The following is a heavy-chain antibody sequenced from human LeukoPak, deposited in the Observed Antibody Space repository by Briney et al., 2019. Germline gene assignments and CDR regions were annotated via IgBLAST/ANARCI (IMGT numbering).Heavy chain of an antibody. Sequence: SQTLSLTCAISGDSVSSNSAAWNWIRQSPSRGLEWLGRTYYRSKWYNDYAVSVKSRITINPDASKNQFSLQLNSVTPEDTAVYYCARDQGIAVAGMYYYGMDVWGKGTTVTASS. CDR2: TYYRSKWYN. V-gene: IGHV6-1*01. J-gene: IGHJ6*04. CDR3: ARDQGIAVAGMYYYGMDV. CDR1: GDSVSSNSAA. D-gene: IGHD6-19*01.